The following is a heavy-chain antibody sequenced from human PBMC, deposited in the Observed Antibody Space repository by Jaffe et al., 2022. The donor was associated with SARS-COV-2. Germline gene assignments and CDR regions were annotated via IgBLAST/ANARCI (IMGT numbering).Heavy chain of an antibody. J-gene: IGHJ4*02. CDR3: ARVTVGDSATEFDY. D-gene: IGHD1-26*01. CDR2: ISTDESDT. Sequence: EVQLVESGGGLVQPGGSLRLSCAASGFIFSNSWMHWVRQAPGKGLVWVSRISTDESDTKYGDSVKGRFTISRDNVKNTLYLQMNSLRVEDTAVYYCARVTVGDSATEFDYWGQGTLVTVSS. V-gene: IGHV3-74*01. CDR1: GFIFSNSW.